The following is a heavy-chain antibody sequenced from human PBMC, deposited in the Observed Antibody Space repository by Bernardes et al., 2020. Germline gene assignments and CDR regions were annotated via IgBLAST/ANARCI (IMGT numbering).Heavy chain of an antibody. CDR1: GGSFSGYY. CDR2: INHSGST. J-gene: IGHJ3*02. D-gene: IGHD3-22*01. V-gene: IGHV4-34*01. CDR3: ARYYYDSSAPSENAFDI. Sequence: SETLSLTCAVYGGSFSGYYWSWIRQPPGKGLEWIGEINHSGSTNYNPSLKSRVTISVDTSKNQFSLKLSSVTAADTAVYYCARYYYDSSAPSENAFDIWGQGTMVTVSS.